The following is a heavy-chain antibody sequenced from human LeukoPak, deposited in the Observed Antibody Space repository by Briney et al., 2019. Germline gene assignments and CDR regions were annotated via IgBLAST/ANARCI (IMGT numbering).Heavy chain of an antibody. CDR1: GGSISSSSYY. Sequence: PSETPSLTCTVSGGSISSSSYYWGWIRQPPGKRLEWIGSIYYSGSTYYNPSLKSRVTISVDTSKNQFSLKLSSVTAADTAVYYCASEDAFDIWGQGTMVTVSS. CDR3: ASEDAFDI. CDR2: IYYSGST. J-gene: IGHJ3*02. V-gene: IGHV4-39*01.